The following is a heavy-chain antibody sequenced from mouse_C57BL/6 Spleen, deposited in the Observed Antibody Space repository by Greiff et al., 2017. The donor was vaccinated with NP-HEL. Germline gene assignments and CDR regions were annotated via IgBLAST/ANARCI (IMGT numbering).Heavy chain of an antibody. D-gene: IGHD2-4*01. J-gene: IGHJ3*01. CDR3: ARFDPYDYDVAWFAY. V-gene: IGHV1-9*01. CDR1: GYTFTGYW. Sequence: QVQLKQSGAELMKPGASVKLSCKATGYTFTGYWIEWVKQRPGHGLEWIGEILPGSGSTNYNEKFKGKATFTADTSSNTAYMQLSSLTTEDSAIYYCARFDPYDYDVAWFAYWGQGTLVTVSA. CDR2: ILPGSGST.